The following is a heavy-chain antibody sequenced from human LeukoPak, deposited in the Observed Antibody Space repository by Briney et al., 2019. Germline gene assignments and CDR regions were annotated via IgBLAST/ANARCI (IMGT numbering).Heavy chain of an antibody. Sequence: SETLSLTCTVSGGSISSGDYYWSWIRQPPGKGLEWIGYIYYSGSTYYNPSLKSRVTISVDTSKNQFSLKLSSVTAADTAVYYCASQPMITFGGVPEYYFDYWGQGTLVTVSS. D-gene: IGHD3-16*01. CDR2: IYYSGST. V-gene: IGHV4-30-4*01. CDR3: ASQPMITFGGVPEYYFDY. J-gene: IGHJ4*02. CDR1: GGSISSGDYY.